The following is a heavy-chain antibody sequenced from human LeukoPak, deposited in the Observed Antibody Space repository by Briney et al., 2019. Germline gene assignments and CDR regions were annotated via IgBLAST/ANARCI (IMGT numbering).Heavy chain of an antibody. CDR1: GGSFSGYY. CDR2: INHSGSA. Sequence: SETLPLTCAVYGGSFSGYYWSWIRQPPGKGLEWIGEINHSGSANYNPSLKSQVTISVDTSKNQFSLKLSSVTAADTAVYYCARADYYDSSGYYYYFDYWGQGTLVTVSS. V-gene: IGHV4-34*01. CDR3: ARADYYDSSGYYYYFDY. D-gene: IGHD3-22*01. J-gene: IGHJ4*02.